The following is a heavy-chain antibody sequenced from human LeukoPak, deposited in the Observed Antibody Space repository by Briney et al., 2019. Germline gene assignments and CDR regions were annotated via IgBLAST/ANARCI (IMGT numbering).Heavy chain of an antibody. V-gene: IGHV1-18*01. Sequence: ASVKVSCKASGGTFSSYAISWVRQAPGQGLEWMGWISAYNGNTNYAQKLQGRVTMTTDTSTSTAYMELRSLRSDDTAVYYCARDLHYCTNGVCYPFDYWGQGTLVTVSS. CDR1: GGTFSSYA. CDR3: ARDLHYCTNGVCYPFDY. CDR2: ISAYNGNT. J-gene: IGHJ4*02. D-gene: IGHD2-8*01.